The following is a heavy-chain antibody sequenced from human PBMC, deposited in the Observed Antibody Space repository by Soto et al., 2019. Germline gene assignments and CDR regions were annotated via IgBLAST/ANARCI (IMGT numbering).Heavy chain of an antibody. Sequence: PGGSLRLSCAASGFTFSSYWMHWVRQAPGKGLVWVSRINSDGSSTSYADSVKGRFTISRDNAKNTLYLQMNSLRAEDTAVYYCARENSSSWPLDYWGQGALVTVFS. CDR1: GFTFSSYW. D-gene: IGHD6-13*01. CDR2: INSDGSST. CDR3: ARENSSSWPLDY. V-gene: IGHV3-74*01. J-gene: IGHJ4*02.